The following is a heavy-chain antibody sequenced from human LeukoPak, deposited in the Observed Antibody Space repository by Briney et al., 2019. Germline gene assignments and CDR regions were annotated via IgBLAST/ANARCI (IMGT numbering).Heavy chain of an antibody. V-gene: IGHV3-48*03. CDR3: ARDQGYYYGSGDFDY. Sequence: GGSLRLSCAASGFNFNQYGMNWVRQAPGKGLEWVSYISSSGSTIYYADSVKGRFTISRDNAKNSLYLQMNSLRAEDTAVYYCARDQGYYYGSGDFDYWGQGTLVTVSS. CDR2: ISSSGSTI. D-gene: IGHD3-10*01. J-gene: IGHJ4*02. CDR1: GFNFNQYG.